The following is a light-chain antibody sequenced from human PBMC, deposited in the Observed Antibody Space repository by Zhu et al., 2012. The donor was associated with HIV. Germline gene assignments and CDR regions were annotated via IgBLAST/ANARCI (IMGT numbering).Light chain of an antibody. CDR1: QTVSRNY. Sequence: EIVLTQSPGTLSLSPGERATLSCRASQTVSRNYLAWYQQKPGQAPRLLIYGASDRASGVPDRFSGSGSGTDFTLSISRLEPEDFAVYYCHQYDNSWTFGQGTKVEIK. CDR3: HQYDNSWT. CDR2: GAS. J-gene: IGKJ1*01. V-gene: IGKV3-20*01.